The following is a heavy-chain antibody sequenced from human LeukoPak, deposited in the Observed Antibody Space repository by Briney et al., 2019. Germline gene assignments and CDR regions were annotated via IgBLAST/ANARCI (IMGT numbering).Heavy chain of an antibody. CDR2: IYYSGST. J-gene: IGHJ6*03. CDR3: ARRRGPDYYGSGSYLWPQYYYYYMDV. Sequence: PSETLSLTCTVSGDSISSSSSYWGWIRQPPGEGLEWIGSIYYSGSTYYNTSLKSRVTISVDTSKNQFSLRLNSVTAADTAVYYCARRRGPDYYGSGSYLWPQYYYYYMDVWGKGTTVTISS. D-gene: IGHD3-10*01. CDR1: GDSISSSSSY. V-gene: IGHV4-39*01.